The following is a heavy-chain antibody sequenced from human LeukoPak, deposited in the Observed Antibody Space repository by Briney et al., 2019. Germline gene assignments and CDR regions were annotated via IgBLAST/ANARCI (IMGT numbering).Heavy chain of an antibody. CDR2: ISSSGSTI. CDR3: ARGEYYDSSGYPDY. J-gene: IGHJ4*02. Sequence: GGSLRLSCAASGFTFSDYCMSWIRQAPGKGLEWVSYISSSGSTIYYADSVKGRFTNSRDNAKNSLYLQMNSLRAEDTAVYYCARGEYYDSSGYPDYWGQGTLVTVSS. D-gene: IGHD3-22*01. V-gene: IGHV3-11*01. CDR1: GFTFSDYC.